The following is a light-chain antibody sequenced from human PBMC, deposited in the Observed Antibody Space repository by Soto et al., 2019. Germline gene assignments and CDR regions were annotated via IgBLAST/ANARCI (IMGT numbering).Light chain of an antibody. CDR3: QQFEDWPT. CDR1: QSVSSN. J-gene: IGKJ1*01. Sequence: EIVMTQSPATLSVSPGERATLSCRASQSVSSNLAWYQQKPGQAPRLLIYGASTRATGIPARFSGSGSGTEFTLTISGLQSEDFAVYYCQQFEDWPTFGQGTKVDIK. CDR2: GAS. V-gene: IGKV3-15*01.